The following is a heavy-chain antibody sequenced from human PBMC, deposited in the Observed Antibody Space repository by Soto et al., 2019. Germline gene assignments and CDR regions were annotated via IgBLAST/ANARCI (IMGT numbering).Heavy chain of an antibody. CDR3: ARDSVRRNKHVIAWTDYHDGFYV. CDR2: IIPIFGTS. Sequence: QVQLVQSGAEVKKPGSSVKVSCTAAGGTLINYAISWVRQAPGQGLEWMGGIIPIFGTSNYAQKFQGRVTITADKSTSTAYMVLSSLRAEDTAIYYCARDSVRRNKHVIAWTDYHDGFYVWCQGTTVAV. CDR1: GGTLINYA. J-gene: IGHJ6*02. V-gene: IGHV1-69*06. D-gene: IGHD2-21*01.